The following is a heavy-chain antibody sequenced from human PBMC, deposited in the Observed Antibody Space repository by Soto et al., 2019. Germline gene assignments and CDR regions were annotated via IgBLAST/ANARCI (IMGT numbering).Heavy chain of an antibody. Sequence: QVQLQESGPGLVKPSETLSLTCAVSGASISSYYCMWIRQPPGKGLESIGYLYYGRSANYNPSLKSRVTLSVDTSTNQCSLTLSSMTAAATAVYYCALRSMAVVPEYWGQGTLVTVSS. J-gene: IGHJ4*02. CDR3: ALRSMAVVPEY. V-gene: IGHV4-59*01. CDR1: GASISSYY. D-gene: IGHD3-22*01. CDR2: LYYGRSA.